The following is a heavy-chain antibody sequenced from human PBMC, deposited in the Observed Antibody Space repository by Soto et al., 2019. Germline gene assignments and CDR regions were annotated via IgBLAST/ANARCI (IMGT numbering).Heavy chain of an antibody. Sequence: QITLKESGPTLVKPTQTLTLTCTFSGLSLSTTRVGVGWIRQPPGKALEWLALIYWDDDKRYSPSLKSRLTITKDTSKNQVVLTMTNMDPLDTATYYCALSVVAALGYYFDYWGQGTLVTVSS. CDR2: IYWDDDK. V-gene: IGHV2-5*02. CDR1: GLSLSTTRVG. D-gene: IGHD5-12*01. CDR3: ALSVVAALGYYFDY. J-gene: IGHJ4*02.